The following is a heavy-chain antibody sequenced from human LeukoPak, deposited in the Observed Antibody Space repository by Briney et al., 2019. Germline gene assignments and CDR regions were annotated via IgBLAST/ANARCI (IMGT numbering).Heavy chain of an antibody. Sequence: ASQTLSLTCTVSGGSISSGDYYWSWIRQPPGKGLEWIAYMYYSGSTYYNPSLKSRVTMSADTSKNQLSMKLSSVTAADTAVYYCARPYYYDSRIDPWGQGILVTVSS. CDR3: ARPYYYDSRIDP. J-gene: IGHJ5*02. CDR2: MYYSGST. CDR1: GGSISSGDYY. V-gene: IGHV4-30-4*01. D-gene: IGHD3-22*01.